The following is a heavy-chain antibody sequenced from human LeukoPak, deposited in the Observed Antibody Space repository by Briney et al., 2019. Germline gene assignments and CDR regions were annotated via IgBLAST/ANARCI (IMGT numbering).Heavy chain of an antibody. CDR1: GFSFRDYW. CDR3: VTSWVRQQRDF. D-gene: IGHD3-10*01. V-gene: IGHV3-7*01. CDR2: IEPDGSGK. J-gene: IGHJ4*02. Sequence: PGGSLRLSRAASGFSFRDYWMSWVRQAPGKGLEWVADIEPDGSGKTYVGSVKGRFTISRDNAQQSLYLQMDTLTAEDTAVYYCVTSWVRQQRDFWGQGTLVTVSS.